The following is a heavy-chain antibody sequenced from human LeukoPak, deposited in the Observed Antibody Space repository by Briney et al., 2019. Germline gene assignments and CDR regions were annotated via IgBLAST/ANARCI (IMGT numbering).Heavy chain of an antibody. Sequence: GASVKVSCKASGGTFSSYAISWVRQAPGQGREWMGGIIPIFGTANYAQKFQGRVTITTDESTSTAYMELSSLRSEDTAAYYCASADDFWRGYPSGYWGQGTLVTVSS. CDR1: GGTFSSYA. CDR2: IIPIFGTA. V-gene: IGHV1-69*05. CDR3: ASADDFWRGYPSGY. D-gene: IGHD3-3*01. J-gene: IGHJ4*02.